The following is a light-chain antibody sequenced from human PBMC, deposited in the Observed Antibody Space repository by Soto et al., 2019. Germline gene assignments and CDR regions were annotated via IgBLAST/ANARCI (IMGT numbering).Light chain of an antibody. CDR1: SSNIGSSS. Sequence: QSVLTQPPSASGTPGQRVTISCSGSSSNIGSSSVNWHQQLPGTAPKLLIYNNNQWPSGVPDRFSGSKSGTSASLAISGLQSEDEADYYCAAWDVTLNGLYVFGTGTKV. CDR3: AAWDVTLNGLYV. V-gene: IGLV1-44*01. CDR2: NNN. J-gene: IGLJ1*01.